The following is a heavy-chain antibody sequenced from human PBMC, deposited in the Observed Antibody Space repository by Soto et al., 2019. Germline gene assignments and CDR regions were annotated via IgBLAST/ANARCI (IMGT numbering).Heavy chain of an antibody. V-gene: IGHV4-39*01. J-gene: IGHJ4*02. Sequence: SETLSLTCIVSGESISSSSYYWGWIRQPPGEGLEWIGSIYYSGRTYYNPSFKSRVTISIDTSKNQFSLKLSSVTATDTAVYYCARQRTTVVTQAYFDHWGQGALVTVSS. D-gene: IGHD2-21*02. CDR3: ARQRTTVVTQAYFDH. CDR2: IYYSGRT. CDR1: GESISSSSYY.